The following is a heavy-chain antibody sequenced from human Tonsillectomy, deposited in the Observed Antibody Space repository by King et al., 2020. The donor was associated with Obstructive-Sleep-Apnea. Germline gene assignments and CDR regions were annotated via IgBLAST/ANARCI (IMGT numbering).Heavy chain of an antibody. D-gene: IGHD6-6*01. Sequence: VQLVESGGGLVKPGGSLRLSCAASGFTFSSYSMNWVRQAPGKGLEWVSSISSSSSYIYYAYSVKGRFTISRDNAKNSLYLQMNSLRAEDTAVYYCARVGSSSVVDYWGQGTLVTVSS. V-gene: IGHV3-21*01. J-gene: IGHJ4*02. CDR2: ISSSSSYI. CDR1: GFTFSSYS. CDR3: ARVGSSSVVDY.